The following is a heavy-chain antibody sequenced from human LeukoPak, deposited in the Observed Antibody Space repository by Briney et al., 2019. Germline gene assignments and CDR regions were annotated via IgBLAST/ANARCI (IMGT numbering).Heavy chain of an antibody. J-gene: IGHJ4*02. CDR1: GFTFSSFS. D-gene: IGHD1-26*01. CDR2: ISGSGGST. CDR3: AKELRSDEGATDY. Sequence: GGSLRLSCAASGFTFSSFSMNWVRQAPGKGLEWVSAISGSGGSTYYADSVKGRFTISRDNSKNTLYLQMNSLRAEDTAVYYCAKELRSDEGATDYWGQGTLVTVSS. V-gene: IGHV3-23*01.